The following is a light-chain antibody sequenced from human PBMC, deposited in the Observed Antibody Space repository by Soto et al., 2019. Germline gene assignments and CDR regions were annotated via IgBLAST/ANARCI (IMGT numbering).Light chain of an antibody. V-gene: IGKV3-15*01. CDR1: QSVSGK. CDR2: GAS. J-gene: IGKJ4*01. CDR3: QQYHDWPPLT. Sequence: EIVMTQSPATLSVSPGERATLSCRASQSVSGKLAWYQQKPGQAPRLLIYGASTRATGIPTRFSGRGSGTEFTLTISSLQSEDFAVYYCQQYHDWPPLTFGGGSKVEI.